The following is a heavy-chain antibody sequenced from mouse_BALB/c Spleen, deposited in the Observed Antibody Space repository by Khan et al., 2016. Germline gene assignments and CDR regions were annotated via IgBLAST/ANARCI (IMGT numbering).Heavy chain of an antibody. V-gene: IGHV5-6-3*01. CDR2: INSNGGST. Sequence: EVQLLETGGGLVQPGGSLKLSCAASGFTFSSYGMSWVRQTPDKRLELVATINSNGGSTYYPDSVKGRFTISRDNAKNTLYLQMSSLKSEDTAMYYCARRSYDGYYYAMDYWGQGTSVTVSS. J-gene: IGHJ4*01. D-gene: IGHD2-12*01. CDR3: ARRSYDGYYYAMDY. CDR1: GFTFSSYG.